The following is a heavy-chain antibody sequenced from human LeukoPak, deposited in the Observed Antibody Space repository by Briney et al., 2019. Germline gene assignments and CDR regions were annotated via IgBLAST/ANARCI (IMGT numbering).Heavy chain of an antibody. CDR1: GFTFSNAW. V-gene: IGHV3-15*01. J-gene: IGHJ4*02. CDR3: TTEAQYYYDSSGYYADY. D-gene: IGHD3-22*01. Sequence: KTGGSLRLSCAASGFTFSNAWMSWVRQAPGKGLEWVGRIKSKTDGGTTDYAAPMKGRFTISRDDSKNTLYLQMNSLKTEDTAVYYCTTEAQYYYDSSGYYADYWGQGTLVTVSS. CDR2: IKSKTDGGTT.